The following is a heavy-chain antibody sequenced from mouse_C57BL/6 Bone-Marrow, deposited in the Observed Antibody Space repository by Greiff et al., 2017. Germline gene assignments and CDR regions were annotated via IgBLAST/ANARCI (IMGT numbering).Heavy chain of an antibody. J-gene: IGHJ2*01. V-gene: IGHV1-77*01. CDR1: GYTFTDYY. CDR3: SKMKNWAGGRYYFDY. D-gene: IGHD4-1*01. Sequence: QVQLKQSGAELVKPGASVKISCKASGYTFTDYYINWVKQRPGQGLEWIGKIGPGSGSTYYNEKFKGKATLTADKSSSTAYMQLSSLTSEDSAVYFCSKMKNWAGGRYYFDYWGQGTTLTVSS. CDR2: IGPGSGST.